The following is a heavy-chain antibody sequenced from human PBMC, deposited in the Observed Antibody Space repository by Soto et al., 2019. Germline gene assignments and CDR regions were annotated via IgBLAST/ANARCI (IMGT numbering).Heavy chain of an antibody. Sequence: QVQLQQWGAGLLKPSETLSLTCAVYGGSFSGYYWSWIRQPPGKGLEWIGEINHSGSTNYNPSLKSRVTMSLDTSKNQFSLKLSSVTAADTAVYYCARGGRVVGATPLLDYWGQGGLVTVSS. CDR1: GGSFSGYY. CDR3: ARGGRVVGATPLLDY. CDR2: INHSGST. D-gene: IGHD1-26*01. V-gene: IGHV4-34*01. J-gene: IGHJ4*02.